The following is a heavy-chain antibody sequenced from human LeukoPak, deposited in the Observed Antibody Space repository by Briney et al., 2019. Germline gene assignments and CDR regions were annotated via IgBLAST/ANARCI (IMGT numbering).Heavy chain of an antibody. CDR3: ARGTRSWFDP. CDR1: GGSTCRYY. CDR2: IDDSCST. J-gene: IGHJ5*02. V-gene: IGHV4-59*01. Sequence: SETPSLTCTVSGGSTCRYYWNWIPPPPGKGSELIGYIDDSCSTHYNPSLKSLVTISLDTSKNQYSLKLSSVTAADTAGYYCARGTRSWFDPWGQGTLVTVSS.